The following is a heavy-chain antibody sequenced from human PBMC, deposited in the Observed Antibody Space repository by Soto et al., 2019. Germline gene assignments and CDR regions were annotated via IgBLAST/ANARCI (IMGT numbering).Heavy chain of an antibody. Sequence: QVQLVESGGGVVQPGTSLRLSCAASGFTFSSYAMHWVRQAPGKGLEWVAVISYDGGIKYYADSVKGRFTISRDNSKNTLYLQMNSLRVEDMAVYYCARDKGRWIFSETNGMDVWGQGTTVTVSS. J-gene: IGHJ6*02. D-gene: IGHD3-3*01. CDR3: ARDKGRWIFSETNGMDV. V-gene: IGHV3-30-3*01. CDR2: ISYDGGIK. CDR1: GFTFSSYA.